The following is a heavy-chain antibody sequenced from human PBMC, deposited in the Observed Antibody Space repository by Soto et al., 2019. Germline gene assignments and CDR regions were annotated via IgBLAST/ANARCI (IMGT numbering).Heavy chain of an antibody. Sequence: ASVKVSCKASGYTFTGYYMHWVRQAPGQGLEWMGWINPNSGGTNYAQKFQGWVTMTRDTSISTAYMELSRLRSDDTAVYYCARTLEYSGYDYSYWGQGTLVTVYS. CDR3: ARTLEYSGYDYSY. D-gene: IGHD5-12*01. CDR2: INPNSGGT. V-gene: IGHV1-2*04. J-gene: IGHJ4*02. CDR1: GYTFTGYY.